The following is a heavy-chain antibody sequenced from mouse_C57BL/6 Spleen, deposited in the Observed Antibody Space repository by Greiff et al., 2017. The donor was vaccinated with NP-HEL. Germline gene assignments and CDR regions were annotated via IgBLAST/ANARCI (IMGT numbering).Heavy chain of an antibody. CDR1: GYAFSSYW. CDR2: IYPGDGDT. Sequence: VKLVESGAELVKPGASVKISCKASGYAFSSYWMNWVKQRPGKGLEWIGQIYPGDGDTNYNGKFKGKATLTADKSSSTAYMQLSSLTSEDSAVYFCAREFTTVVAFDYWGQGTTLTVSS. CDR3: AREFTTVVAFDY. J-gene: IGHJ2*01. V-gene: IGHV1-80*01. D-gene: IGHD1-1*01.